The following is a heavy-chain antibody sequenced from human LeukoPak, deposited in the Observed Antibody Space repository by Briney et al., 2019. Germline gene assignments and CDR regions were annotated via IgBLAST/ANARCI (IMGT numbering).Heavy chain of an antibody. D-gene: IGHD3-16*01. Sequence: GGSLRLSCAASGFSFSSYAMSWVRQAPGKGLEWVSGIIDSGDITYYANSVKGRFTISRDNSKNTLYLQMNSLRAKDTAVYYCAKLGGQEVYNYYVGVWGKGTTVAVSS. CDR1: GFSFSSYA. CDR2: IIDSGDIT. V-gene: IGHV3-23*01. J-gene: IGHJ6*03. CDR3: AKLGGQEVYNYYVGV.